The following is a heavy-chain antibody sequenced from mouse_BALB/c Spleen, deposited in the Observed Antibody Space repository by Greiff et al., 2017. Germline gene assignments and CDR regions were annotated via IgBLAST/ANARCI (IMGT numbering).Heavy chain of an antibody. CDR3: ARNFEGNYEFAY. D-gene: IGHD2-1*01. J-gene: IGHJ3*01. Sequence: VKLMESGPGLVQPSQSLSITCTVSGFSLTSYGVHWVRQSPGKGLEWLGVIWSGGSTDYNAAFISRLSISKDNSKSQVFFKMNSLQANDTAIYYCARNFEGNYEFAYWGQGTLVTVSA. CDR2: IWSGGST. CDR1: GFSLTSYG. V-gene: IGHV2-2*02.